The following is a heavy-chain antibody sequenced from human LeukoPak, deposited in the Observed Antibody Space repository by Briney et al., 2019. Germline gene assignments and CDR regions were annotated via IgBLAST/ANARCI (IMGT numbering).Heavy chain of an antibody. CDR3: AQDTSIGKYCTNGVCSPFDY. Sequence: GGSLTLSCAGSGFTVSSYAMSWVGQSPGQGLEWVSVISDSGDYTSYADSVRGRFTISRDNSRNTLYLQMISLRPEDTAVYYCAQDTSIGKYCTNGVCSPFDYWGQGTLVTVSS. CDR2: ISDSGDYT. D-gene: IGHD2-8*01. CDR1: GFTVSSYA. V-gene: IGHV3-23*01. J-gene: IGHJ4*02.